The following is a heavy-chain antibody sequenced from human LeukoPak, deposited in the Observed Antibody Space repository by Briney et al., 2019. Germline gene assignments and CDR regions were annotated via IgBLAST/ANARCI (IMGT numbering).Heavy chain of an antibody. CDR1: GFTFSSYA. CDR3: ANQGAIAARPFDY. D-gene: IGHD6-6*01. CDR2: ISGSGGST. V-gene: IGHV3-23*01. Sequence: SGGSLRLSCAASGFTFSSYAMSWVRQAPGKGLEWVSAISGSGGSTYYADSVKGRFTISRDNSKNTLYLQMNSLRAEDTAVYYCANQGAIAARPFDYWGQGTLVTVSS. J-gene: IGHJ4*02.